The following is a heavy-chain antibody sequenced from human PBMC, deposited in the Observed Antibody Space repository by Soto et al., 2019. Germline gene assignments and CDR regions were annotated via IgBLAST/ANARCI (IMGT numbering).Heavy chain of an antibody. J-gene: IGHJ4*02. CDR2: IIPIFGTA. V-gene: IGHV1-69*06. D-gene: IGHD3-22*01. CDR1: GGTFSSYA. CDR3: ARIRDSSGPFDY. Sequence: ASVKVSCKASGGTFSSYAISWVRQAPGQGLEWMGGIIPIFGTANYAQKFQGRVTITADKSTSTAYMELSSLRSEDTAVYYCARIRDSSGPFDYWGQGTLVTVSS.